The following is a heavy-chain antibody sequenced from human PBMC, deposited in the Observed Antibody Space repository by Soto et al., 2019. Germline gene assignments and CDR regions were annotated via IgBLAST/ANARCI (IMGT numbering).Heavy chain of an antibody. V-gene: IGHV5-51*01. CDR1: GYSFTSYW. J-gene: IGHJ4*02. CDR3: ARQVQRAGYYFDY. CDR2: IYPGDSDT. Sequence: SLKISCKGSGYSFTSYWIGWVRQMPGKGLEWMGIIYPGDSDTRYSPSFQGQVTISADKSISTAYLQWSSLKASDTAMYYCARQVQRAGYYFDYWGQGTLVTVSS.